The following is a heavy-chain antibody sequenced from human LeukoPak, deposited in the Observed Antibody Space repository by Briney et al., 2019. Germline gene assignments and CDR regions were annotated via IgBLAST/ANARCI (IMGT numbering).Heavy chain of an antibody. Sequence: PSETLSLTCTVSGGSISSYYWSWIRQPPGKGLEWIGYIYTSGSTNYNPSLKSRVTISVDTSKNQFSLKLSSVTAADTAVYYCARKRGGYASAPIDLWGRGTLVTVSS. V-gene: IGHV4-4*09. CDR3: ARKRGGYASAPIDL. CDR1: GGSISSYY. D-gene: IGHD5-12*01. J-gene: IGHJ2*01. CDR2: IYTSGST.